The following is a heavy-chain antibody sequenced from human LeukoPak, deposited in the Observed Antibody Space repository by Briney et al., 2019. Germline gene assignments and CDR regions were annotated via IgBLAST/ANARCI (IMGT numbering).Heavy chain of an antibody. D-gene: IGHD6-19*01. J-gene: IGHJ2*01. Sequence: GGSLRLSCAASGFTFSSYAMSWVRQAPGKGLEWVSAISGSGGSTYYADSVKGRFTISRDNSKNTLLLQIISLRAEDTAVYFCAKSAYTSGWPYWYFDLWGRGTLVTVAS. CDR2: ISGSGGST. CDR1: GFTFSSYA. CDR3: AKSAYTSGWPYWYFDL. V-gene: IGHV3-23*01.